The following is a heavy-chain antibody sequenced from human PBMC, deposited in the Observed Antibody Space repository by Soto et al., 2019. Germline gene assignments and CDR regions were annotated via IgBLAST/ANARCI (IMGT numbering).Heavy chain of an antibody. CDR2: IDPLPGTP. V-gene: IGHV1-69*01. J-gene: IGHJ3*01. CDR1: GGTFTKYA. D-gene: IGHD6-19*01. Sequence: QVQLVQSGAAVRKPGSSVKVSCKASGGTFTKYAITWVRQAPRQGLEWMGGIDPLPGTPNYAQKFRGRVTISADESTSTAYLELSSLRSEDTAVYYCASGVGGLGGRSGWPDYAFDVWGQGTMVIVSS. CDR3: ASGVGGLGGRSGWPDYAFDV.